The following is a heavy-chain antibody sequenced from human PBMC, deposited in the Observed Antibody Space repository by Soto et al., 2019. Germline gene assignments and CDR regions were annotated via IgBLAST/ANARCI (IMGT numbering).Heavy chain of an antibody. D-gene: IGHD3-10*01. V-gene: IGHV4-39*01. CDR1: GGSISSSSYY. J-gene: IGHJ5*02. CDR3: ARRGSGRGMVRGVRYNWFDP. CDR2: IYYSGST. Sequence: QLQLQESGPGLVKPSETLSLTCTVSGGSISSSSYYWGWIRQPPGKGLEWIGSIYYSGSTYYNPSLKSRVTISVDTSKNQFSLKLSSVTAADTAVYYCARRGSGRGMVRGVRYNWFDPWGQGTLVTVSS.